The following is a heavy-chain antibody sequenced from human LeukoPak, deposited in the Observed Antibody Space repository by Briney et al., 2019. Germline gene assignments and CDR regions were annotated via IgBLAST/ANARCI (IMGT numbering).Heavy chain of an antibody. D-gene: IGHD3-10*01. Sequence: ASVKVSCKASGGTFSSYAISWVRQAPGQGLEWMGRIIPILGIANYAQKFEGRVTITADKSTSTAYMELSSLRSEDTAVYYCARAYGSGSYLAHWGQGTLVTVSS. CDR3: ARAYGSGSYLAH. CDR2: IIPILGIA. V-gene: IGHV1-69*04. J-gene: IGHJ4*02. CDR1: GGTFSSYA.